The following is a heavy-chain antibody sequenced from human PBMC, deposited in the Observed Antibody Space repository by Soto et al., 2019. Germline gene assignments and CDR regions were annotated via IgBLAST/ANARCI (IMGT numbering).Heavy chain of an antibody. Sequence: SVKVSCKASGGTFSSYAISWVRQAPGQGLEWMGGIIPIFGTANYAQKFQGRVTITADKSTSTAYMELSSLRSEDTAEYYCARALGDTARDYDYYGMDVWGQGTTVTVSS. CDR2: IIPIFGTA. CDR3: ARALGDTARDYDYYGMDV. D-gene: IGHD5-18*01. CDR1: GGTFSSYA. J-gene: IGHJ6*02. V-gene: IGHV1-69*06.